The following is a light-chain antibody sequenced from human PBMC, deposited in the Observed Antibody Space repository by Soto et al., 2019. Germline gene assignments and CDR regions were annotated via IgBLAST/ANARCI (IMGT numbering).Light chain of an antibody. CDR1: QGISSY. V-gene: IGKV1D-8*03. Sequence: VIWITPSPSFLSASTGDKVTINCRMSQGISSYLAWYQQKPGKAPELLIYAASTLQSGVPSRFSGSGYGTDFTLTITTLQPEDVGIYYCQQCHATPLTFGQGTRLEIK. J-gene: IGKJ5*01. CDR3: QQCHATPLT. CDR2: AAS.